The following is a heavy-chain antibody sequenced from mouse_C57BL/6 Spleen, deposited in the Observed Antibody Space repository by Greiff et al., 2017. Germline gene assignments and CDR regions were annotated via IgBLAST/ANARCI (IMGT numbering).Heavy chain of an antibody. CDR1: GYTFTDYY. V-gene: IGHV1-76*01. CDR3: ARGNYYGSSYGEYFDY. Sequence: VKLMESGAELVRPGASVKLSCKASGYTFTDYYINWVKQRPGQGLEWIARIYPGSGNTYYNEKFKGKDTLTAEKSSSTAYMQLSSLTSEDSAVYFCARGNYYGSSYGEYFDYWGQGTTLTVSS. J-gene: IGHJ2*01. D-gene: IGHD1-1*01. CDR2: IYPGSGNT.